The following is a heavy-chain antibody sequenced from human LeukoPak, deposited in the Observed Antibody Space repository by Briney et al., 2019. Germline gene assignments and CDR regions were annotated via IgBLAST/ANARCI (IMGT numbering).Heavy chain of an antibody. CDR2: LGTDGTYT. D-gene: IGHD4-11*01. J-gene: IGHJ5*02. CDR1: GFNLRDYW. Sequence: GGSLRLSCAAFGFNLRDYWMHWVRQAPGKGLVWVSRLGTDGTYTNYADSVKGRFTISRDNAKNTLYLQMDSLRAEDTDFYYCVRDPSNSGNWFDLWGQGTLVTVSS. V-gene: IGHV3-74*01. CDR3: VRDPSNSGNWFDL.